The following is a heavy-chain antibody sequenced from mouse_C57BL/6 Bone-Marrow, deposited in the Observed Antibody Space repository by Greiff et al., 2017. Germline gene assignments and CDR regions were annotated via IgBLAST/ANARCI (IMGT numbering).Heavy chain of an antibody. Sequence: EVQLQESGPELVKPGASVTISCKASGYSFTDYNMNWVKQSNGKSLEWIGVINPNYGTTSYNQKFKGKATLTVDQSSSTAYMQLNSLTSEDSAVYYCASGYDYDYAMDYWGQGTSVTVSS. CDR1: GYSFTDYN. J-gene: IGHJ4*01. V-gene: IGHV1-39*01. CDR2: INPNYGTT. D-gene: IGHD2-4*01. CDR3: ASGYDYDYAMDY.